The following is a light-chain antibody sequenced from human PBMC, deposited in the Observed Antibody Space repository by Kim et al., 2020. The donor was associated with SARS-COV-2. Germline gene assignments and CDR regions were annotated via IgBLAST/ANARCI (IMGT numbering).Light chain of an antibody. CDR3: QQYYSSWT. Sequence: AIRMTQSPSSLSASTGDRVTITCRASQGISSYLAWYQQKPGKAPKLLIYAASTLQSGVPSRFSGSGSGTDFTLTISCLQSEDFATYHCQQYYSSWTFGQGTKVDIK. CDR1: QGISSY. CDR2: AAS. V-gene: IGKV1-8*01. J-gene: IGKJ1*01.